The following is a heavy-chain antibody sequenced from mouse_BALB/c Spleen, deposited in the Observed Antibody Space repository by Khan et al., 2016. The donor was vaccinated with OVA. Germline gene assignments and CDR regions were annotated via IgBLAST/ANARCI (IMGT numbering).Heavy chain of an antibody. V-gene: IGHV2-6-1*01. J-gene: IGHJ4*01. CDR3: ARQPYYHYYVLDY. Sequence: VQLQESGPGLVAPSQSLSITCTITGFSLTNYGVYWVRQPSGKGLEWRVVILSDGSTNYNSTFKSSLSITTDNSKSQVFLKMNSLQTDDTAMNASARQPYYHYYVLDYWGQGTSGTVSS. D-gene: IGHD1-1*02. CDR2: ILSDGST. CDR1: GFSLTNYG.